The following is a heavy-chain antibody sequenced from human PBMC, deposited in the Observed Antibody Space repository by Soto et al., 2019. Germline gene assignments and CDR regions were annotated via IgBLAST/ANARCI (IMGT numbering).Heavy chain of an antibody. CDR2: IYYSGST. V-gene: IGHV4-39*01. J-gene: IGHJ4*02. D-gene: IGHD3-10*01. CDR3: ASRTYYSGSGPTPYDY. Sequence: QLQLQESGPGLVKPSETLSLTCTVSGGSISSSSYYWGWIRQPPGKGLVRIGSIYYSGSTYYNPSLKRRITISVGTSKNQYSLKLSSVTAADTAVYYCASRTYYSGSGPTPYDYWGQGALVTVSS. CDR1: GGSISSSSYY.